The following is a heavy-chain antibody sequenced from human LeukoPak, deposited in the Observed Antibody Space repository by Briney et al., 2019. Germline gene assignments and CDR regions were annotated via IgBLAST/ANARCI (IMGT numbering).Heavy chain of an antibody. J-gene: IGHJ4*02. V-gene: IGHV4-61*02. D-gene: IGHD3-16*02. CDR3: ARDHYDYVWGSYRYSDY. Sequence: SQTLSLTCTVSGGSISSGSYYWSWIRQPAGKGLEWIGRIYTSGSTNYNPSLKSRVTISVDTSKNQFSLKLSSVTAADTAVYYCARDHYDYVWGSYRYSDYWGQGTLVTVSS. CDR2: IYTSGST. CDR1: GGSISSGSYY.